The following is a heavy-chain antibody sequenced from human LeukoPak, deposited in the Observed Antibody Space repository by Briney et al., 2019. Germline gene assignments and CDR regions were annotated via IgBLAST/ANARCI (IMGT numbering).Heavy chain of an antibody. CDR2: INHSGST. CDR1: GGSFSGYY. V-gene: IGHV4-34*01. CDR3: ARGLSAIVH. D-gene: IGHD2-21*02. J-gene: IGHJ4*02. Sequence: SETLSLTCAVYGGSFSGYYWSWIRQPPGKGLEWIGEINHSGSTNYNPSLKSRVTISVDTSKNQFSLKLRSMTAADTAVFYCARGLSAIVHWGQGTLVTVSS.